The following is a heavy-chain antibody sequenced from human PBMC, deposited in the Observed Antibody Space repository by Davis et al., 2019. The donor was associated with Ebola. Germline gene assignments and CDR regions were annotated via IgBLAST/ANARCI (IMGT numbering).Heavy chain of an antibody. CDR3: ARGPSTGNSFSY. CDR2: IKQDGSEK. V-gene: IGHV3-7*01. Sequence: GGSLRLSCAASGFRFSSYWMSWVRQAPGKGLEWVANIKQDGSEKYYVDSVEGRFTISRDNAKNSLYLQMNSLRAEDTAVYYCARGPSTGNSFSYWGQGTLVTVSS. J-gene: IGHJ4*02. CDR1: GFRFSSYW. D-gene: IGHD6-13*01.